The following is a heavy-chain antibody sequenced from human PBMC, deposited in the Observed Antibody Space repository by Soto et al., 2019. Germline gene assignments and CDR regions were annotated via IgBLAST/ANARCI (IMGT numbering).Heavy chain of an antibody. V-gene: IGHV3-15*01. CDR3: TTREAYGSGSYYFDY. Sequence: GGSLRLSCAASGFTFSNAWMSWVRQAPGKGLEWVGRIKSKTDGGTTDYAAPVKGRFTISRDDSKNTLYLRMNSLKTEDTAVYYCTTREAYGSGSYYFDYWGQGTLVTVSS. J-gene: IGHJ4*02. D-gene: IGHD3-10*01. CDR1: GFTFSNAW. CDR2: IKSKTDGGTT.